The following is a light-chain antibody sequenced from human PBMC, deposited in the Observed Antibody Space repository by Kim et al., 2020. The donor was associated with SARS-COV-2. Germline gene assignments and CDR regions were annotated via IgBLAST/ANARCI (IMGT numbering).Light chain of an antibody. Sequence: GQSITISCTGTSSDVGGYNYVSWYQQLPGKAPKLMIYDVSNRPSGVSNRFSGSKSGNTASLTISGLQAEDEADYYCSSYTSSSTLVFGTGTKVTVL. CDR3: SSYTSSSTLV. CDR1: SSDVGGYNY. CDR2: DVS. V-gene: IGLV2-14*03. J-gene: IGLJ1*01.